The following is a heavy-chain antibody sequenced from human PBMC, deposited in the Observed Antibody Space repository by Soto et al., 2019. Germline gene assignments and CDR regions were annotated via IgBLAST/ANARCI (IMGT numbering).Heavy chain of an antibody. CDR3: AKAGEIFGLVIFAYLDF. J-gene: IGHJ4*02. D-gene: IGHD3-3*01. Sequence: RLSCAASGFTFSSYGMHWVRQAPGKGLEWVALISNDGSKTFYADSVKGRFAISRDTAKNTLFLQMNSLTTEDTAVYFCAKAGEIFGLVIFAYLDFWGQGTLVTVSS. CDR1: GFTFSSYG. CDR2: ISNDGSKT. V-gene: IGHV3-30*18.